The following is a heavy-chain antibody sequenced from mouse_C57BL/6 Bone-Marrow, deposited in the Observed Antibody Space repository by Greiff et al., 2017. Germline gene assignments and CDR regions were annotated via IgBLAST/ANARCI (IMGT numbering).Heavy chain of an antibody. J-gene: IGHJ2*01. CDR1: GFTFSSYA. Sequence: EVMLVESGGGLVKPGGSLKLSCAASGFTFSSYAMSWVRQTPEKRLEWVATISDGGSYTYYPDNVKGRFTISRDNAKNNLYLQMSHLKSEDTAMYYCASRRLPSFDYWGQGTTLTVSS. D-gene: IGHD2-2*01. V-gene: IGHV5-4*03. CDR3: ASRRLPSFDY. CDR2: ISDGGSYT.